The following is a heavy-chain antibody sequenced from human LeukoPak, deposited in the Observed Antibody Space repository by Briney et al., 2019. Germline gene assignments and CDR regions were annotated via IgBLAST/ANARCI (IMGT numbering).Heavy chain of an antibody. CDR1: GFTFSNAW. CDR2: IKTDASEQ. V-gene: IGHV3-7*01. J-gene: IGHJ1*01. Sequence: GGSLRLSCAASGFTFSNAWMSWVRQAPGKGLEWVANIKTDASEQYYADSVKGRSTIPRDNAKMSLYLQMNSLRAEDTAVYYCPTYSTRNARKFQSWGQGTLVTVSS. D-gene: IGHD4-11*01. CDR3: PTYSTRNARKFQS.